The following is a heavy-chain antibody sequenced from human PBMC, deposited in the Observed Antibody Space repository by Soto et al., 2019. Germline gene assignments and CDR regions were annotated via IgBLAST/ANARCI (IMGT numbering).Heavy chain of an antibody. V-gene: IGHV1-3*01. J-gene: IGHJ4*02. D-gene: IGHD3-3*01. CDR1: GYTFTSHT. CDR2: IIVSNGSP. Sequence: QVQLAQSGAEVKEPGASVRVSCKASGYTFTSHTLHWARQAPGQGLEWMGWIIVSNGSPRYAPQFQGRVTFGRDTSATTAYMELSSLTSEDTAVYYCAREPEDGVPGDYWGQGTLVVVSS. CDR3: AREPEDGVPGDY.